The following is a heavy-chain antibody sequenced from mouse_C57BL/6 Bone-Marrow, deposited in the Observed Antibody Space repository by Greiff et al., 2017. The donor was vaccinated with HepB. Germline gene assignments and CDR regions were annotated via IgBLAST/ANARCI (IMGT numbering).Heavy chain of an antibody. CDR1: GFTFSDYY. V-gene: IGHV5-12*01. CDR2: ISNGGGST. Sequence: EVQGVESGGGLVQPGGSLKLSCAASGFTFSDYYMYWVRQTPEKRLEWVAYISNGGGSTYYPDTVKGRFTISRDNAKNTLYLQMSRLKSEDTAMYYCARQRWSPYAMDYWGQGTSVTVSS. J-gene: IGHJ4*01. D-gene: IGHD2-3*01. CDR3: ARQRWSPYAMDY.